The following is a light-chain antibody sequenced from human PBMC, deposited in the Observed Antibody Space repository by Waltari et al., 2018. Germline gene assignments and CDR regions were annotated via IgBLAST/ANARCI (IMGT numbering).Light chain of an antibody. J-gene: IGKJ1*01. Sequence: EIVLTQPPGTLSLSTGDRDTLSCRASQSVSRTLAWYQQKPGQAPKLLIYGASIRATGIPDRFTGSGSGTDFSLTISSLEPEDFAIYFCQHYVRLPATFGQGTKVEIK. CDR1: QSVSRT. CDR3: QHYVRLPAT. V-gene: IGKV3-20*01. CDR2: GAS.